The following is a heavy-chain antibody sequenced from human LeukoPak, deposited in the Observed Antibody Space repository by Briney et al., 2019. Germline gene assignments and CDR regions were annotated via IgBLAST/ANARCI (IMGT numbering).Heavy chain of an antibody. CDR1: GGSISSVDYY. Sequence: PSQTLSLTCTVSGGSISSVDYYWSWLRQPPGKGLEGIGYIYYSGSTYYNPSLKSRLTISVDTSKNQFSLKLSSVTAADTAVYYCARDVGSGSFDYWGQGTLVTVSS. CDR3: ARDVGSGSFDY. J-gene: IGHJ4*02. D-gene: IGHD3-10*01. CDR2: IYYSGST. V-gene: IGHV4-30-4*01.